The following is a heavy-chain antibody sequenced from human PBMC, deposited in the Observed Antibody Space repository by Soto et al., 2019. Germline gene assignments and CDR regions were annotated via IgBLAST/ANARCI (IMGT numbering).Heavy chain of an antibody. CDR3: AAGGGLPRYY. Sequence: QLHLQESAPGLGNPSQTLSLTCVVLGGSISSGGSSWAWIGRPPGKGLGWIGYIYHSGSTYYNPSLKSRVTISVDRSKNQFSLKLSSVTAADTAVYYCAAGGGLPRYYWGQGTLVTVSS. CDR1: GGSISSGGSS. D-gene: IGHD5-12*01. V-gene: IGHV4-30-2*01. J-gene: IGHJ4*02. CDR2: IYHSGST.